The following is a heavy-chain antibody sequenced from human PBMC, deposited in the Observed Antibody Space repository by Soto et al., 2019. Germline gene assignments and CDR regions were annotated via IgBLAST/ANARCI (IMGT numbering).Heavy chain of an antibody. CDR3: ARNVLAATLFDY. J-gene: IGHJ4*02. Sequence: SETLSLTCTVSGGSVSSGSYYWSWIRQPPGKGLEWIGYAYYSGGTNYNPSLESRVTISVDTSENQFSLKLSSATAADTAVYYCARNVLAATLFDYWGQGTLVTVSS. V-gene: IGHV4-61*01. CDR2: AYYSGGT. D-gene: IGHD3-9*01. CDR1: GGSVSSGSYY.